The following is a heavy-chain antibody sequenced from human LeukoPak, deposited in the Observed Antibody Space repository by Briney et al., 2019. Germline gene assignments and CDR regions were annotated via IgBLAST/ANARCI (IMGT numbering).Heavy chain of an antibody. CDR2: MNPNSGNT. CDR3: ARGAGLYCSGGSCFLDYYGMDV. J-gene: IGHJ6*02. CDR1: GYTFTSYD. Sequence: ASVKVSCKASGYTFTSYDINWVRQATGQGLEWMGWMNPNSGNTGYAQKFQGRVTMTRNTSISTAYMELSSLRSEDTAVYYCARGAGLYCSGGSCFLDYYGMDVWGQGTTVTVSS. D-gene: IGHD2-15*01. V-gene: IGHV1-8*01.